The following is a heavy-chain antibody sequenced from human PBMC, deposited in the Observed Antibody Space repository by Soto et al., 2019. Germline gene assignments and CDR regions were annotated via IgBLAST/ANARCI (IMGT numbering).Heavy chain of an antibody. J-gene: IGHJ6*02. Sequence: QVQLVQSGAEVKKPGSSVKVSCKASGGTFSSYAISWVRQAPGQGLEWMGGIIPIFGTANYAQKFQGRVTITADESTSTAYMGLSSLRSEDTAVYYCAAQGYDFWSGDYYYYGMDVWGQGTTVTVSS. CDR2: IIPIFGTA. V-gene: IGHV1-69*12. CDR3: AAQGYDFWSGDYYYYGMDV. CDR1: GGTFSSYA. D-gene: IGHD3-3*01.